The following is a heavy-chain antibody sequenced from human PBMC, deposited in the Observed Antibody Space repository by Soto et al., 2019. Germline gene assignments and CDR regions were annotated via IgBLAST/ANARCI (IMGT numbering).Heavy chain of an antibody. CDR2: IKQDGSEK. D-gene: IGHD1-1*01. V-gene: IGHV3-7*05. CDR1: GFSFSNYW. CDR3: GMTTSTSGI. J-gene: IGHJ3*02. Sequence: EVQLVESGGGLVQPGGALRQSCAGSGFSFSNYWMNWVRQAPGKGLEWVANIKQDGSEKNYVDSVKGRFTISRDNAKNSLYLQMNSLRVEDTAVYYCGMTTSTSGIWGQGTVVTVSS.